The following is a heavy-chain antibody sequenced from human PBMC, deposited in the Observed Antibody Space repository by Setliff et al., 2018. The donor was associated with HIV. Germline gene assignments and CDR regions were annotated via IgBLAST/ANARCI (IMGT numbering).Heavy chain of an antibody. CDR3: ARSPLYSGYERYYFDY. CDR1: GGSISSFNW. V-gene: IGHV4-4*02. Sequence: SETLSLTCDVSGGSISSFNWWSWVRQSPGKGLEWIGEIYHTGSTNYSPSLKSRVTISVDTSEIQFSLKLSSVTAADTAVYYCARSPLYSGYERYYFDYWGQGTLVTVSS. D-gene: IGHD5-12*01. J-gene: IGHJ4*02. CDR2: IYHTGST.